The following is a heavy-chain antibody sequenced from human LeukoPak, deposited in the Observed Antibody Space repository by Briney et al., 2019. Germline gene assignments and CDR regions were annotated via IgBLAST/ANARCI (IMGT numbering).Heavy chain of an antibody. D-gene: IGHD4-17*01. CDR2: IYHSGST. V-gene: IGHV4-30-2*03. Sequence: SETLSLTCAVSGGSISSGGYSWSWIRQPPGKGLEWIGYIYHSGSTYYNPSLKSRVTISVDKSRNQFSLRLSSVSAADAAVYYCGRHVGWTTATTSRFFDWGQGTLVIVSS. CDR1: GGSISSGGYS. CDR3: GRHVGWTTATTSRFFD. J-gene: IGHJ4*02.